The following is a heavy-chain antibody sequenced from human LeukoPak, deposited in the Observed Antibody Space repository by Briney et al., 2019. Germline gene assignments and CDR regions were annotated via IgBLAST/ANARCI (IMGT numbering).Heavy chain of an antibody. Sequence: LRLSCAASGFTFSSYEMNWVRHPPGKGLEWIGELYFDVNTNYNPSLTSRVTISLDTSKNQLSLKLSSVTAADTAMYYCVREMISSRGNFDIWGRGTMVTVSS. CDR2: LYFDVNT. CDR3: VREMISSRGNFDI. V-gene: IGHV4-34*01. J-gene: IGHJ3*02. D-gene: IGHD3-16*01. CDR1: GFTFSSYE.